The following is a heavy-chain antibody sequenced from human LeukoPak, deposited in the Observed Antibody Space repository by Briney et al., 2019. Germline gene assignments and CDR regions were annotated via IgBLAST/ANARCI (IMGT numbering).Heavy chain of an antibody. V-gene: IGHV4-59*10. CDR2: IYRGSR. CDR3: AAVGPGWYVFF. D-gene: IGHD2-15*01. J-gene: IGHJ2*01. CDR1: GGSFSGYY. Sequence: SETLSLTCAVYGGSFSGYYWSWIRQPAGKGLEWIGRIYRGSRDYNPSLNSRLTMSVDTSKNQFSLKLTSVTAADTAVYYCAAVGPGWYVFFWGRGTLVTVSS.